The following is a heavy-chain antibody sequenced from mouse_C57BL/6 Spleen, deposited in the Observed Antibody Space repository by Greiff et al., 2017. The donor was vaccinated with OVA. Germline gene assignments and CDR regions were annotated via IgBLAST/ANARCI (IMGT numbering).Heavy chain of an antibody. J-gene: IGHJ2*01. D-gene: IGHD1-1*01. CDR3: ARYMGYYGSSYGFDD. V-gene: IGHV7-3*01. Sequence: EVMLVESGGGLVQPGGSLRLSCAASGFTFTDYYLSCFRQPPGKALACLGFLRNKANGYPPESSASVKGRFTISRDNYQSILYLQMNALRAEDSATYDCARYMGYYGSSYGFDDWGQGTTLTVSS. CDR2: LRNKANGYPP. CDR1: GFTFTDYY.